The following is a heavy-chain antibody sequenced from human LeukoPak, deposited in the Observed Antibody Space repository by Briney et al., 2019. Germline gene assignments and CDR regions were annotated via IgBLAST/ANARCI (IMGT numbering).Heavy chain of an antibody. V-gene: IGHV1-18*01. J-gene: IGHJ4*02. Sequence: ASVKVSCKASGYTFTSYGISWVRQAPGQGLEWMGWISAYNGNTNYAQKLQGRVTMTRDTSTSTVYMELSSLRSEDTAVYYCARGVYYYDSSGHSGDYWGQGTLVTVSS. CDR2: ISAYNGNT. D-gene: IGHD3-22*01. CDR1: GYTFTSYG. CDR3: ARGVYYYDSSGHSGDY.